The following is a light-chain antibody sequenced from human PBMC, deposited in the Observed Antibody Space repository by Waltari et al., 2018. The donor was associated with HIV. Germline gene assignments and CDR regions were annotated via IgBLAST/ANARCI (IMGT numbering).Light chain of an antibody. J-gene: IGLJ2*01. CDR2: RNN. CDR3: ATWDDSLSGVV. Sequence: QSVLTQPPSASATPGQRVTISCSGSSSNIGHYHVYWYQQPPGATPKVLIFRNNRRPSGVPDRFSGSKSGTSASLAISGLRSEDEADYYCATWDDSLSGVVFGGGTKLTVL. V-gene: IGLV1-47*01. CDR1: SSNIGHYH.